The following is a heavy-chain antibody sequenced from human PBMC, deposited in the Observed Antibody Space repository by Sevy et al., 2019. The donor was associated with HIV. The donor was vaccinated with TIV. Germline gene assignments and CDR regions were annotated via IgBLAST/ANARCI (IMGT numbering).Heavy chain of an antibody. CDR1: GFTFSSYG. CDR3: AKELGYWSSTSCQGEPPHGGDAFDI. J-gene: IGHJ3*02. CDR2: ISYDGSNK. Sequence: GGSLRLSCAASGFTFSSYGMHWVRQAPGKGLEWVAVISYDGSNKYYADSVKGRFTISRDNSKNTLYLQMNSLRAEDTAMYYCAKELGYWSSTSCQGEPPHGGDAFDIWGQGTMVTVSS. V-gene: IGHV3-30*18. D-gene: IGHD2-2*01.